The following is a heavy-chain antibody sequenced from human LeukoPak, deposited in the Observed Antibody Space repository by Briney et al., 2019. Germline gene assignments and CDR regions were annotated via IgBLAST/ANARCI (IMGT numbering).Heavy chain of an antibody. CDR3: ARQVRSCWWDY. CDR1: GGSISSSSYY. V-gene: IGHV4-39*01. CDR2: IYYSGST. Sequence: SETLSLTCTVSGGSISSSSYYWGWIRQPPGKGLEWIGSIYYSGSTYYNPSLKSRVTISVDTSKNQFSLKLSSVTAADTAVYYCARQVRSCWWDYWGQGTLVTVSS. J-gene: IGHJ4*02. D-gene: IGHD6-13*01.